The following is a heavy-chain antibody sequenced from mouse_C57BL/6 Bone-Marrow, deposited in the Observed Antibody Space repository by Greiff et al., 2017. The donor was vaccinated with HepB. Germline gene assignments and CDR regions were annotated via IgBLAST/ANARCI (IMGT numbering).Heavy chain of an antibody. J-gene: IGHJ4*01. Sequence: EVKLMESGGDLVKPGGSLKLSCAASGFTFSSYGMSWVRQTPDKRLEWVATISSGGSYTYYPDSVKGRFTISRDNAKNTLYLQMSSLKSEDTAMYYCASPRHWGQGTSVTVSS. CDR2: ISSGGSYT. CDR1: GFTFSSYG. CDR3: ASPRH. V-gene: IGHV5-6*01.